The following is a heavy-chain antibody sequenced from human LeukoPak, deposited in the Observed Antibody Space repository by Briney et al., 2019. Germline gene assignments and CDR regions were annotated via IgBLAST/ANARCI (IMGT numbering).Heavy chain of an antibody. CDR2: ISGSGGST. D-gene: IGHD6-19*01. J-gene: IGHJ4*02. Sequence: GGSLRLSCAASGFTFSSHAMSLVRQAPGKGLGWVSAISGSGGSTYYADSVRGRFTISRDNSENTLYLQMNSLGAEDTAVYYCAKGPLIEVAGTTWDYWGQGTLVTVSS. V-gene: IGHV3-23*01. CDR3: AKGPLIEVAGTTWDY. CDR1: GFTFSSHA.